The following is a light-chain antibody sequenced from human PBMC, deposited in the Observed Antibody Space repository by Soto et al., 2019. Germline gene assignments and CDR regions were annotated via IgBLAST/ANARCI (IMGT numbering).Light chain of an antibody. CDR1: TGAVTGGHY. Sequence: QAVVTQEPSLTVSPGGTVTLTCASSTGAVTGGHYPHWLQQKPGQAPRTLIFDTANRRSWTPARFSGSLVGGKAALTLSGAQPEDEADYYCLLFYNGPALFGGGTKLTVL. V-gene: IGLV7-46*01. CDR3: LLFYNGPAL. CDR2: DTA. J-gene: IGLJ2*01.